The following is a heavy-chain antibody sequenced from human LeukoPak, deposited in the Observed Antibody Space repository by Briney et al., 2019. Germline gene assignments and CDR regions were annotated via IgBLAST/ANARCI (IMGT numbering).Heavy chain of an antibody. D-gene: IGHD1-1*01. J-gene: IGHJ4*02. V-gene: IGHV3-53*01. CDR3: AKHNIDY. CDR2: IYKGGNT. Sequence: GGSLRLSCAASGFTVSSTYVSWVRQAPGKGLEWVSVIYKGGNTYYIDSVKGRFTISRDTSKNTLYLQMNSLRAEDTAVYYCAKHNIDYWGQGTLVTVSS. CDR1: GFTVSSTY.